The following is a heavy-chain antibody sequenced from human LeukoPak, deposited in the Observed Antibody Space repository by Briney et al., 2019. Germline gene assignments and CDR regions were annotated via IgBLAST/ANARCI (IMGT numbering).Heavy chain of an antibody. CDR2: IKQNGGEK. V-gene: IGHV3-7*03. CDR3: ARTPDGPDY. D-gene: IGHD5-24*01. J-gene: IGHJ4*02. Sequence: PGGSLRLSCAASGFTFSNYWMTWVRQAPGKGLEWVANIKQNGGEKYYVDSVKGRFTISRDNAKNSLYLEMNNLRAGDTAVYYCARTPDGPDYWGQGTLVTVSS. CDR1: GFTFSNYW.